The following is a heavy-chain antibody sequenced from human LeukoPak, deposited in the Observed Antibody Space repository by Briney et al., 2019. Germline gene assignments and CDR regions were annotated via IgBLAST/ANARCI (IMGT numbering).Heavy chain of an antibody. CDR2: ISYDGSNK. V-gene: IGHV3-30*03. Sequence: GGSLRLSCVASEFTFSSHGMHWVRQAPGKGLEWVAVISYDGSNKYYADSVKGRFTISRDNAKNSLYLQMNSLRAEDTAVYYCARVRQQLVTYWGQGTLVTVSS. J-gene: IGHJ4*02. CDR3: ARVRQQLVTY. D-gene: IGHD6-13*01. CDR1: EFTFSSHG.